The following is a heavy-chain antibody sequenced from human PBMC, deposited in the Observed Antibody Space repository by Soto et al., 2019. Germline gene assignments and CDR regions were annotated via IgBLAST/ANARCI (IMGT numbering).Heavy chain of an antibody. CDR3: ARDPFDCGDDCSSNY. J-gene: IGHJ4*02. D-gene: IGHD2-21*02. CDR1: GGSISSGGYS. Sequence: ASETLSLTCAVSGGSISSGGYSWSWIRQPPGKGLEWIGYIYHSGSTYYNPSLKSRVTISVDRSKNQFSLKLSSVTAEDTAVYYCARDPFDCGDDCSSNYWGQGTRVTVSS. CDR2: IYHSGST. V-gene: IGHV4-30-2*01.